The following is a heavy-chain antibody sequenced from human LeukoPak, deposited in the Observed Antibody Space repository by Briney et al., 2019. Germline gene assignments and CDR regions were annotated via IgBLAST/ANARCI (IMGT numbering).Heavy chain of an antibody. Sequence: SETLSLTCTVSGDSISSSSFYWGWIRQAPGKGPEWIGSIFYSGSTYYNPFLKSRVTISVDTSKNQFSLKLSSVTAADTAVYYCARLTLSDSFDAFDIWGQGTMVTASS. J-gene: IGHJ3*02. CDR2: IFYSGST. V-gene: IGHV4-39*01. CDR1: GDSISSSSFY. D-gene: IGHD3-22*01. CDR3: ARLTLSDSFDAFDI.